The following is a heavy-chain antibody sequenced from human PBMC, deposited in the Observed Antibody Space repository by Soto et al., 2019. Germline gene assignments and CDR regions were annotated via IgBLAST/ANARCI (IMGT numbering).Heavy chain of an antibody. J-gene: IGHJ4*02. CDR1: GFTFSSSS. D-gene: IGHD3-22*01. Sequence: EVQLVESGGGLVQPGGSLSLSCAASGFTFSSSSMNWVRQAPGKGLEWVSFIDTLSSTMYYADSVRSRFTISRDNAKSSMYLQMNSLRAEDTAIYYCTGGGVSSGPGYRGQGTLVTVSS. CDR2: IDTLSSTM. V-gene: IGHV3-48*01. CDR3: TGGGVSSGPGY.